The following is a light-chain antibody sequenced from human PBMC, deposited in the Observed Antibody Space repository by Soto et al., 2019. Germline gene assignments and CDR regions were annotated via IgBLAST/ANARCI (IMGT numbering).Light chain of an antibody. CDR3: QQYDNLPPTWT. CDR1: QDIATY. CDR2: DAS. Sequence: DIQMTQSPSSLSASVGNRVTITCQASQDIATYLNWYQQKPGKAPNLLIYDASNLETGVPSRFSGGGSGTHFTFTISNLQHEDIAIYDCQQYDNLPPTWTFGQGTKVEIE. J-gene: IGKJ1*01. V-gene: IGKV1-33*01.